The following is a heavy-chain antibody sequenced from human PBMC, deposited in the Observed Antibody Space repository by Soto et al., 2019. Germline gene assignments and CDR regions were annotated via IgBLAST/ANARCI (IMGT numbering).Heavy chain of an antibody. Sequence: QVQLVQSGAEVKQPGSSVKVSCKASGGTFSSYAISWVRQAPGQGLEWMGGIIPIFGTANYAQKFQGRVTITADESTSTAYMELSSLRSEDTAVYYCARATTYYDYVWGSYNAFDIWGQGTMVTVSS. V-gene: IGHV1-69*01. CDR3: ARATTYYDYVWGSYNAFDI. CDR1: GGTFSSYA. CDR2: IIPIFGTA. D-gene: IGHD3-16*01. J-gene: IGHJ3*02.